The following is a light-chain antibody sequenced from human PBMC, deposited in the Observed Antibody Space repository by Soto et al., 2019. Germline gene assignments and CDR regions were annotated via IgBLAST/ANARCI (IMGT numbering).Light chain of an antibody. CDR1: SSNIGSNT. Sequence: QSVLTQPPSASGTPGQRVTISCSGSSSNIGSNTVNGYQQLPGTAPKLLIYSNNQRPSGVPDRFSGSKSGTSASLAISGLQSEDEADYYCAAWDDSLNGPLFGTGTKVTVL. V-gene: IGLV1-44*01. CDR3: AAWDDSLNGPL. J-gene: IGLJ1*01. CDR2: SNN.